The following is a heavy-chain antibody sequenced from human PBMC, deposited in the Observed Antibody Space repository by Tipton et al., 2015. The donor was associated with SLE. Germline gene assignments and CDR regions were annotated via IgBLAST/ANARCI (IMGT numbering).Heavy chain of an antibody. CDR1: GGSISSSNYY. CDR2: IPYTGTT. Sequence: TLSLTCTVSGGSISSSNYYWGWIRQPPGKGLAWIGSIPYTGTTYYNSSLKSRVTISVDTSKNQFSLKLSSVTAADTAVYYCARREGMTTVSRWGQGTLVTVSS. J-gene: IGHJ4*02. D-gene: IGHD4-17*01. CDR3: ARREGMTTVSR. V-gene: IGHV4-39*07.